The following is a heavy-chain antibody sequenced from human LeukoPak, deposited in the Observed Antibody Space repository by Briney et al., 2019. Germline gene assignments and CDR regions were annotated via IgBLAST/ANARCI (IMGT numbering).Heavy chain of an antibody. D-gene: IGHD4-17*01. Sequence: ASVKVSCKASGYTFTGYYMHWVRRAPGQGLEWMGWINPNSGGTNYAQKFQGRVTMTRDTSISTAYMELSRLRSDDTAVYYCARVDYGDYVADYWGQGTLVTVSS. J-gene: IGHJ4*02. CDR1: GYTFTGYY. V-gene: IGHV1-2*02. CDR2: INPNSGGT. CDR3: ARVDYGDYVADY.